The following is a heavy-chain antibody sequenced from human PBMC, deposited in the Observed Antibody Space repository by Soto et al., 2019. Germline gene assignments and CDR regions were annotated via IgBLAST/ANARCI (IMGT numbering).Heavy chain of an antibody. D-gene: IGHD1-26*01. CDR2: IYTSGST. Sequence: SETLSLTCTVSGGSIISYYWSWIRQPAGKGLEWIGRIYTSGSTNYNPSLKSRVTMSVDTSKNQFSLKLSSVTAADTAVYYCARGYSGSYYPYAFDIWGQGTMVTVSS. J-gene: IGHJ3*02. CDR3: ARGYSGSYYPYAFDI. CDR1: GGSIISYY. V-gene: IGHV4-4*07.